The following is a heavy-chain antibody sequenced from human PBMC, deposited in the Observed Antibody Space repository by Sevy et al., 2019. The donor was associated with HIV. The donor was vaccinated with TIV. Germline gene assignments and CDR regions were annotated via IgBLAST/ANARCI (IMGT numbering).Heavy chain of an antibody. CDR2: IKSKIDGETT. Sequence: GGSLRLSCAVSGLTFNNAWMNWVRQAPGTGLQWVGLIKSKIDGETTDYAAPVKGRFTISRDDSKNTLFLQMNSLKIEDTAAYYCATAPGYYDSAPFDYWGPGTLVTVSS. J-gene: IGHJ4*02. CDR1: GLTFNNAW. D-gene: IGHD3-9*01. V-gene: IGHV3-15*01. CDR3: ATAPGYYDSAPFDY.